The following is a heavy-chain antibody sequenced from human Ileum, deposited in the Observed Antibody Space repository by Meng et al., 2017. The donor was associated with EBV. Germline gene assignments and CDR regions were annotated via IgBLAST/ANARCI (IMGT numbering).Heavy chain of an antibody. Sequence: GHLVHSGHGLKKPGSWVKAPCKASGGTFSRYAISWVRQAPGQGIEWMGGIIPIFGTANYAQKFQGRVTITADESTSTAYMELSSLRSEDTAVYYCARGNGYSSSFYFDYWGQGTLVTVSS. CDR3: ARGNGYSSSFYFDY. CDR2: IIPIFGTA. D-gene: IGHD6-13*01. J-gene: IGHJ4*02. V-gene: IGHV1-69*01. CDR1: GGTFSRYA.